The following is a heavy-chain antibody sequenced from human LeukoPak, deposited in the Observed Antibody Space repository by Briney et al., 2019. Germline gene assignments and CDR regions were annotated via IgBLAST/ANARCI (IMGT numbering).Heavy chain of an antibody. CDR3: VRGTYGYNYGYLDY. CDR2: ISSRSSYI. Sequence: GGSLRLSCAASGFTFGSYSMNWVRQAPGKGLEWVSSISSRSSYIYYADSVKGRFTISRDNAKNTLYLQMNSLRAEDTAVYYCVRGTYGYNYGYLDYWGQGTLVTVSS. V-gene: IGHV3-21*01. CDR1: GFTFGSYS. J-gene: IGHJ4*02. D-gene: IGHD5-24*01.